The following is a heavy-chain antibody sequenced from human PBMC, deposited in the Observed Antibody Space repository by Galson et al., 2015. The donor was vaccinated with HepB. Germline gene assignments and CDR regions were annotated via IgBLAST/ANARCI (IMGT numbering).Heavy chain of an antibody. CDR2: FDPEDGET. J-gene: IGHJ6*03. CDR1: GYTLTELS. CDR3: ATPGRPYCSSTNCYMDV. D-gene: IGHD2-2*01. Sequence: SVKVSCKVSGYTLTELSMHWVRQAPGKGLEWMGGFDPEDGETIYAQKFQGRVTMTEDTSTDTAYMELSSLRSEDTAVYYCATPGRPYCSSTNCYMDVWGKGTTVTVSS. V-gene: IGHV1-24*01.